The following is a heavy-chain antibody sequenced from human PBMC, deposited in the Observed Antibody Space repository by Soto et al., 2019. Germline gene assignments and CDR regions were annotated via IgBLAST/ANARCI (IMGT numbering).Heavy chain of an antibody. V-gene: IGHV3-33*01. CDR1: GFTFSVYG. CDR3: ARAVGPFDY. J-gene: IGHJ4*02. Sequence: QVQLVESGGGVGQPGRSLRLSCAASGFTFSVYGMHWVRQAPGKGLEWVAVIWNDGSNKYYGDSVKGRFTISRDNSKSTLFLHMNSRRADDTAVYYCARAVGPFDYWGQGTLVTVSS. D-gene: IGHD3-16*01. CDR2: IWNDGSNK.